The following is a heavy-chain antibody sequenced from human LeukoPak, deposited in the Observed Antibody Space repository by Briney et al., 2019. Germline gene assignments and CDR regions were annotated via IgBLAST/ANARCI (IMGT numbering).Heavy chain of an antibody. Sequence: GASVKVSCKASGYTFTGYYMHWVRQAPGQGLEWMGWINPNSGGTNYAQKFQGWVTMTRDTSISTAYMELSRLRSDDTAVYYCARVGRSAVAGSHFDYWGQGTLVTVSS. CDR1: GYTFTGYY. CDR3: ARVGRSAVAGSHFDY. J-gene: IGHJ4*02. CDR2: INPNSGGT. V-gene: IGHV1-2*04. D-gene: IGHD6-19*01.